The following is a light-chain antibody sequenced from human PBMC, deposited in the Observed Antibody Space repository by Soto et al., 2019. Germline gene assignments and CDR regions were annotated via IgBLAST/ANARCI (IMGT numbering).Light chain of an antibody. Sequence: QSVLTQPPSASGTPGQGVTISCSGSSSNIGSNTVNWYQHLPGTAPKLLIYNNYQRPSGVPDRFSASKSGTSASLAITGLQSEDEADYYCAAWDDSVKTLLFGGGTKLTVL. CDR1: SSNIGSNT. J-gene: IGLJ3*02. CDR2: NNY. CDR3: AAWDDSVKTLL. V-gene: IGLV1-44*01.